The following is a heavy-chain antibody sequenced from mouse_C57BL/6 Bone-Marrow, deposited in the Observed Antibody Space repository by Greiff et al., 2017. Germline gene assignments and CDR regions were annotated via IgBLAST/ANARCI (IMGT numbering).Heavy chain of an antibody. Sequence: EVKLVESGGGLVQPGESLKLSCESNEYEFPSHDMSWVRKTPEKRLELVASINSDGGSTYYPDTMERRFIISRDNNKKTLYLQMSSLRSEETAVYYCSRGGVRDAMDYWGQGTSVTVSS. D-gene: IGHD2-1*01. CDR3: SRGGVRDAMDY. CDR2: INSDGGST. CDR1: EYEFPSHD. J-gene: IGHJ4*01. V-gene: IGHV5-2*01.